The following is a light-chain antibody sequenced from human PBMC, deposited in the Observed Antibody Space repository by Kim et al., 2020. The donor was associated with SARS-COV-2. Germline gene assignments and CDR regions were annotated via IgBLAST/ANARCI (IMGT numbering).Light chain of an antibody. CDR2: AAS. CDR3: QQYGSSPKT. J-gene: IGKJ1*01. V-gene: IGKV3-20*01. Sequence: EIVLTQSPGTLSLSPGERATLSCRASQSVSSSFAWYQQKPGQPPRLLIYAASSRATGIPDRFSGSGSGTDFTLTISRLEPEDFAVYYCQQYGSSPKTFGQGTKLDIK. CDR1: QSVSSS.